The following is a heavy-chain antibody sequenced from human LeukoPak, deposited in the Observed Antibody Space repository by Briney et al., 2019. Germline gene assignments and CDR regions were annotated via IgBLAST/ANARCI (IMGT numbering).Heavy chain of an antibody. Sequence: PSQTLSLTCAVSGGSISSYYWSWIRQPAGKGLEWIGRTYTSGSTNYNPSLKSRVTMSVDTSKNQFSLKLSSVTAADTAVYYCARDRGGYDSSGYYFPLFDYWGQGTLVTVSS. CDR1: GGSISSYY. D-gene: IGHD3-22*01. CDR2: TYTSGST. J-gene: IGHJ4*02. V-gene: IGHV4-4*07. CDR3: ARDRGGYDSSGYYFPLFDY.